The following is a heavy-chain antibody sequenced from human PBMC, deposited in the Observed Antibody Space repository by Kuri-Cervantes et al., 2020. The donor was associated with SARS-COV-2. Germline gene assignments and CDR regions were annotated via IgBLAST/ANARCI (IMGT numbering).Heavy chain of an antibody. CDR3: AKAYDPYGMDV. V-gene: IGHV3-30*18. D-gene: IGHD5-12*01. Sequence: GESLKISCAASGLTFSSYGMHWVRQAPGKGLEWVAVISYDGSNKYYADSVKGRFTISRDNSKNTLYLQMNSLRAEDTAVCYCAKAYDPYGMDVWGQGTTVTVSS. J-gene: IGHJ6*02. CDR1: GLTFSSYG. CDR2: ISYDGSNK.